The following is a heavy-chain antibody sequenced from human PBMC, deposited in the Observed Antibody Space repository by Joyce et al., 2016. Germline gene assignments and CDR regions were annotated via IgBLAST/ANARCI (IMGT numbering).Heavy chain of an antibody. CDR1: GFTFSSYA. D-gene: IGHD3-3*01. J-gene: IGHJ4*02. Sequence: EVQLLESGGGLVQPGGSLRLSCAASGFTFSSYAMSWVRQAPGKGLEWVSTSSGSGGSTYYADSVKGRFTISRDNSENSLYLHMNSLRAEDTAVYYCATWAPTNYDFWSGYSYYFDNWGQGTLVTVSS. V-gene: IGHV3-23*01. CDR2: SSGSGGST. CDR3: ATWAPTNYDFWSGYSYYFDN.